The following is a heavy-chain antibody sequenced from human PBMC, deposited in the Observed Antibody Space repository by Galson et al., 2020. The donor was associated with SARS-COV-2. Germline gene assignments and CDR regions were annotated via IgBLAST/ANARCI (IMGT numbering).Heavy chain of an antibody. V-gene: IGHV3-30-3*01. J-gene: IGHJ6*02. Sequence: GESLKISCAASGFTFSSYAMHWVRQAPGKGLEWVAVISYDGSNKYYADSVKGRFTISRDNSKNTLYLQMNSLRAEDTAVYYCARDEGGVLRFLPWGYYYGMDVWGQGTTVTVSS. CDR3: ARDEGGVLRFLPWGYYYGMDV. D-gene: IGHD3-3*01. CDR2: ISYDGSNK. CDR1: GFTFSSYA.